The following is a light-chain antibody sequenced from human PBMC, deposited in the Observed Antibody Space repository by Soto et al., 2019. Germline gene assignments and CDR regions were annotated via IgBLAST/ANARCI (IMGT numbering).Light chain of an antibody. CDR2: GAS. J-gene: IGKJ5*01. Sequence: TQSPSTLSASVGDRVTITCRASQSIGSYLTWYQQKPGQAPRLLIYGASNRATGIPARFSGSGSGTDFTLTISSLEPEDAAVYYCSNWPPITFGQGTRLEIK. CDR3: YYCSNWPPIT. V-gene: IGKV3-11*01. CDR1: QSIGSY.